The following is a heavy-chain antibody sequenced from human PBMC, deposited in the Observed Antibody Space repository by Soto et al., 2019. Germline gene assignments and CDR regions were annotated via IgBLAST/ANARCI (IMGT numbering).Heavy chain of an antibody. CDR3: ARDGRVDVDGYGMDV. V-gene: IGHV4-4*02. Sequence: SETLCLTCAVSGGSISSSNWWGWVRQPPGKGLEWIGEIYHSGSTNYNPSLKSRVTISVDKSKNQFSLKLSSVTAADTAVYYCARDGRVDVDGYGMDVWGQGTTVT. D-gene: IGHD5-12*01. CDR2: IYHSGST. J-gene: IGHJ6*02. CDR1: GGSISSSNW.